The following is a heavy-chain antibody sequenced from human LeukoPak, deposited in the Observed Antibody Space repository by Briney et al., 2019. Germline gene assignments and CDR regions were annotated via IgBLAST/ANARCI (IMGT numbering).Heavy chain of an antibody. Sequence: SQTLSLTCTVSGGSITSGDYYWSWIRQHPGKGLEWIGYIYYSGSTFYNPSLKSRVTISVDTSKNQFSLTLSSVTAADTAVYYCAREAHYLNCDSTSCYVGYYYGMDVWGQGTTVTVSS. J-gene: IGHJ6*02. CDR2: IYYSGST. D-gene: IGHD2-2*01. V-gene: IGHV4-31*03. CDR1: GGSITSGDYY. CDR3: AREAHYLNCDSTSCYVGYYYGMDV.